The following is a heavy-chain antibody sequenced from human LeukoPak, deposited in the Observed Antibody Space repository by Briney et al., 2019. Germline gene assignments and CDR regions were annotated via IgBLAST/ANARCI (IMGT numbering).Heavy chain of an antibody. J-gene: IGHJ4*02. Sequence: GASVKVSCTASGYTFTGYYMHWVRQAPGQGLEWMGRINPNSGGTNYAQKFQGRVTMTRDTSISTAYMELSRLRSDDTAVYYCARGKDDYGDRGAPDYWGQGTPVTVSS. CDR3: ARGKDDYGDRGAPDY. V-gene: IGHV1-2*06. CDR1: GYTFTGYY. CDR2: INPNSGGT. D-gene: IGHD4-17*01.